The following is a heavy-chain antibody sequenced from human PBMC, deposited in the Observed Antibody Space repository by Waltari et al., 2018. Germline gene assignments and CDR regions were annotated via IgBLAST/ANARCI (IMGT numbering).Heavy chain of an antibody. J-gene: IGHJ5*02. D-gene: IGHD3-10*01. V-gene: IGHV4-61*09. Sequence: QVQLQESGPGLVKPSQTLSLTCTVSGGSISSGSYYWSWIRQPAGKGLEWIGYIYPSGRTNYNPSLKSRVTISVDTSKNQFSLKLSSVTAADTAVYYCARAGGYYGSGTGVDPWGQGTLVTVSS. CDR3: ARAGGYYGSGTGVDP. CDR2: IYPSGRT. CDR1: GGSISSGSYY.